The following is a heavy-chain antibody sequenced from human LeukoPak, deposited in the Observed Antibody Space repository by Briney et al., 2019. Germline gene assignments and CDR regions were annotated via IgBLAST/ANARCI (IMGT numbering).Heavy chain of an antibody. D-gene: IGHD4-17*01. J-gene: IGHJ3*02. Sequence: GGSLRLSCAASGFTFSSYAMSWVRQAPGKGLEWVSAISGSGGSTYYADSVKGRFTISRDNSKNTLYLQMNSLRVEDTAVYYCARGSRVTTRLDAFDIWGQGTMVTVSS. CDR2: ISGSGGST. CDR3: ARGSRVTTRLDAFDI. V-gene: IGHV3-23*01. CDR1: GFTFSSYA.